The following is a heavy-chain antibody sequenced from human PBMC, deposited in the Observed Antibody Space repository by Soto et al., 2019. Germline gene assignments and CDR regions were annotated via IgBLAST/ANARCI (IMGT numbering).Heavy chain of an antibody. CDR2: IYYSGST. D-gene: IGHD2-15*01. CDR1: GGSISSGDYY. J-gene: IGHJ6*02. V-gene: IGHV4-30-4*01. Sequence: QVQLQESGPGLVKPSQTLSLTCTVSGGSISSGDYYWSWIRQPPGKGLEWIGYIYYSGSTYYNPSIKSRVTISVDTSKNQFSLKLSSVTAADTAVYYCARVRCSGGSGRGYYYYGMDVWGQGTTVTVSS. CDR3: ARVRCSGGSGRGYYYYGMDV.